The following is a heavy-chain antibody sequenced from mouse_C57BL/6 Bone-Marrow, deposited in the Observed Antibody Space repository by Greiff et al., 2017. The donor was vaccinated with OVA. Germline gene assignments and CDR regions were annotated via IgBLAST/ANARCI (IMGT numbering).Heavy chain of an antibody. V-gene: IGHV10-3*01. CDR3: VTDYYAMDY. CDR1: GFTFNTYA. CDR2: IRSTSSNYAT. Sequence: EVQGVESGGGLVQPKGSLKLSCAASGFTFNTYAMHWVRQAPGKGLEWVARIRSTSSNYATYYADSVKDRFTISRDDSQSMRYLQMNNLKTEDTAMYCGVTDYYAMDYWGQGTSVTVSS. J-gene: IGHJ4*01.